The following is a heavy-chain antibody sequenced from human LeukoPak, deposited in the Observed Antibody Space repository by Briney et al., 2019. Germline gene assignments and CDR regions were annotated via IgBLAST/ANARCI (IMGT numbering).Heavy chain of an antibody. CDR3: AKVPTYYYDSSGYSGAFDI. Sequence: GGSLRLSCAASGFTFSSYAMSWVRQAPGKGLEWVSAISGSGGSTYYADSVKGRFTISRDNSKNTLYLQMNSLRAEDTVVYYCAKVPTYYYDSSGYSGAFDIWGQGTMVTVSS. D-gene: IGHD3-22*01. CDR2: ISGSGGST. CDR1: GFTFSSYA. V-gene: IGHV3-23*01. J-gene: IGHJ3*02.